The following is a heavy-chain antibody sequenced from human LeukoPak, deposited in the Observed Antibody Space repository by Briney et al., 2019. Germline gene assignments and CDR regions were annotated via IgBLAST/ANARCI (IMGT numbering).Heavy chain of an antibody. Sequence: WVRQPPGKGLEWIGFIYYNGTTYYNPSLKSRLTISLDTSKNQFSLRLSSVTAADTAVYYCARDLGMFYYDSSGSIAFQHWGQGTLVTVSS. J-gene: IGHJ1*01. V-gene: IGHV4-30-4*08. CDR3: ARDLGMFYYDSSGSIAFQH. D-gene: IGHD3-22*01. CDR2: IYYNGTT.